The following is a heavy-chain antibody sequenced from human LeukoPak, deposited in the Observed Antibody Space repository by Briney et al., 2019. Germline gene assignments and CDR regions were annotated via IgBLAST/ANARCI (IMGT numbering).Heavy chain of an antibody. CDR1: GFIFSDHF. CDR3: ARILGRGLFEY. J-gene: IGHJ4*02. CDR2: GRNRANSYTI. V-gene: IGHV3-72*01. D-gene: IGHD1-26*01. Sequence: GGSLRLSCAVSGFIFSDHFMDWVRQAPGKGLEWLGHGRNRANSYTIEYAASVKGRFSISRDESENLLYLQMSSLKTEDTAVYYCARILGRGLFEYWGQGILVTVSS.